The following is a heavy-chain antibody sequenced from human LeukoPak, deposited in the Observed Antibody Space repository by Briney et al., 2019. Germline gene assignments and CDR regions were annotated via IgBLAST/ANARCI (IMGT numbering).Heavy chain of an antibody. CDR3: AKGIDSQDYYYYYMDV. CDR2: ISGSGGST. D-gene: IGHD2-21*01. CDR1: GFTFSSYA. Sequence: GGSLRLSCAASGFTFSSYAMSWVRQAPGKGLEWVSAISGSGGSTYYADSVKGRFTISRDNSKNTLYLQMNSLRAEDTAVYYCAKGIDSQDYYYYYMDVWGKGTTVTVSS. V-gene: IGHV3-23*01. J-gene: IGHJ6*03.